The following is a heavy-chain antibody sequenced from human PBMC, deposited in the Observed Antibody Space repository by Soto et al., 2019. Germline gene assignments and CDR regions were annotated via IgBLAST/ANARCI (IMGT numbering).Heavy chain of an antibody. Sequence: SETLSLTCTVSGGSISSSSYYWGWIRQPPGKGLEWIGSIYYSGSTYYNPSLKSRVTISVDTSKNQFSLKLSSVTAADTAVYYCARNNTRAGRSKPNWFDPWGQGTLVTVSS. CDR2: IYYSGST. D-gene: IGHD6-13*01. CDR3: ARNNTRAGRSKPNWFDP. CDR1: GGSISSSSYY. J-gene: IGHJ5*02. V-gene: IGHV4-39*01.